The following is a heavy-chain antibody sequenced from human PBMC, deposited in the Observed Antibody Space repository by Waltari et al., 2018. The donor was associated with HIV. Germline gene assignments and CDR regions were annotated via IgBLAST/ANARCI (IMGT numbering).Heavy chain of an antibody. CDR3: AIYNSSGYYFDY. CDR2: ISSSSSYI. CDR1: GFTFSSYS. D-gene: IGHD3-22*01. J-gene: IGHJ4*02. Sequence: EVQLVESGGGLVKPGGSLRLSCAASGFTFSSYSMNWVRQAPGKGLEVVSSISSSSSYIYNADSVKRRFTISRDNAKNSLYLQMNSLRAEDTAVYYCAIYNSSGYYFDYWGQGTLVTVSS. V-gene: IGHV3-21*01.